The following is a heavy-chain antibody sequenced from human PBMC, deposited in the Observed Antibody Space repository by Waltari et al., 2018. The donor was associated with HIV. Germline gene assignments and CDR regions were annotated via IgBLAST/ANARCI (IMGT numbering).Heavy chain of an antibody. Sequence: EAQLLESGGGLVQPGGSLRVSCVGSGFTFSNYAMIWVSQAPGKGLGWVVAMSASYPKTYYSDSVRGRFTVSKDNSENSLHLQMNSLRAEDTALYYCARIYVSGAFDIWGQGTVVTVSS. J-gene: IGHJ3*02. V-gene: IGHV3-23*01. CDR3: ARIYVSGAFDI. D-gene: IGHD3-10*01. CDR1: GFTFSNYA. CDR2: MSASYPKT.